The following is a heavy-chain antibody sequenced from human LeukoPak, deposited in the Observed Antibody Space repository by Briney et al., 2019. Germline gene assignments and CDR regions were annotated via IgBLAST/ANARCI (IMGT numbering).Heavy chain of an antibody. V-gene: IGHV4-61*01. J-gene: IGHJ4*02. Sequence: SETLSLTCTVSGGSVNSGSYYWSWIRQPPGKGLEWIGYIFYSGSTNYNPSLKSRVTISIDTSRNQFSLNLSSVTAADTAVYYCARHVTDSSVYLYFDYWGQGTLVTVSS. CDR2: IFYSGST. CDR3: ARHVTDSSVYLYFDY. D-gene: IGHD3-22*01. CDR1: GGSVNSGSYY.